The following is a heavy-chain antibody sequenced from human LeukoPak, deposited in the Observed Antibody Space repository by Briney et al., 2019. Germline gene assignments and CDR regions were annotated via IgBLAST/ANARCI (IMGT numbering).Heavy chain of an antibody. J-gene: IGHJ4*02. Sequence: SETLSLTCAVYAGSFSGYYWSWVRQPPGKGREWIGEINHSGSTNYHPSLKSRVTISVDTSKTQFSLKLSSVTAADTAVYYCARAQAFEYSSSSGPVDYWGQGTLVTVSS. CDR1: AGSFSGYY. CDR2: INHSGST. D-gene: IGHD6-6*01. V-gene: IGHV4-34*01. CDR3: ARAQAFEYSSSSGPVDY.